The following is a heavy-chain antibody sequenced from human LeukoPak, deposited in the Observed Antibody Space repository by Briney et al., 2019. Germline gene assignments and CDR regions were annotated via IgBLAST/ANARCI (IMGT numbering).Heavy chain of an antibody. Sequence: PSETLSPTCTVSGGSISSYYWSWIRQPAGKGLEWIGRIYTSGSTNYNPSLKSRVTMSVDTSKNQFSLKLSSVTAADTAVYYCARWVVPAATRAGFDYWGQGTLVTVSS. CDR2: IYTSGST. V-gene: IGHV4-4*07. J-gene: IGHJ4*02. CDR3: ARWVVPAATRAGFDY. D-gene: IGHD2-2*01. CDR1: GGSISSYY.